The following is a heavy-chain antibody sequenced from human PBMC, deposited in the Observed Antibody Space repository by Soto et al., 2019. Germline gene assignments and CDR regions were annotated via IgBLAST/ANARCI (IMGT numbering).Heavy chain of an antibody. CDR1: DFDFSSYG. D-gene: IGHD3-10*01. V-gene: IGHV3-30*03. Sequence: GGSLRLSCAASDFDFSSYGIHWVRQAPGKGLEWVAASSYDGRETFYADSAKGRFTVSKEMSKNTAFLQMNALRHEDTAVYFCARDSGWPILNFGNWGQGTPVTVSS. CDR3: ARDSGWPILNFGN. CDR2: SSYDGRET. J-gene: IGHJ4*02.